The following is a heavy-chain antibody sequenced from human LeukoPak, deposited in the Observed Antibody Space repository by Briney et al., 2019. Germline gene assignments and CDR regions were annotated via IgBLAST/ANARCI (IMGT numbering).Heavy chain of an antibody. V-gene: IGHV3-73*01. J-gene: IGHJ4*02. CDR1: GFTFSGSA. CDR3: ARGATGVLRLRVYYFDY. D-gene: IGHD3-3*01. Sequence: GGSLRLSCAASGFTFSGSAMHWVRQASGKGLEWVGRIRSRTNTYATAYAASVKGRFTISRDDSKNTAYLQMNSLKTEDTAVYYCARGATGVLRLRVYYFDYWGQGTLVTVSS. CDR2: IRSRTNTYAT.